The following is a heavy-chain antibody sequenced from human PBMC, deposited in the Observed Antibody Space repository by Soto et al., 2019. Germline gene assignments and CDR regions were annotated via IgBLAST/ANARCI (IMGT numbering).Heavy chain of an antibody. CDR3: AKDQVEWTSTMVRGVPLYYYYGMDV. J-gene: IGHJ6*02. CDR1: GFTFSSYG. Sequence: PGGSLRLSCAASGFTFSSYGMHWVRQAPGKGLEWVAVISYDGSNKYYADSVKGRFTISRDNSKNTLYLQMNSLRAEDTAVYYCAKDQVEWTSTMVRGVPLYYYYGMDVWGQGTTVTVSS. CDR2: ISYDGSNK. D-gene: IGHD3-10*01. V-gene: IGHV3-30*18.